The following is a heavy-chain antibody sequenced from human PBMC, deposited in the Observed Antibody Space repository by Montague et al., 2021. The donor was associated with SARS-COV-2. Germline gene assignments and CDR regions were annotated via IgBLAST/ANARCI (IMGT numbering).Heavy chain of an antibody. V-gene: IGHV4-39*01. J-gene: IGHJ4*02. CDR1: GGSITDRTYK. Sequence: SETLSLTCSVSGGSITDRTYKWGCIRQSPGKGLEWIGAINSSGATYYNPSLKSRVTISLDTAKNQISLKMTSVTAADTAVYYCARLWVIAAAGDWGQGTLVTVSS. CDR2: INSSGAT. CDR3: ARLWVIAAAGD. D-gene: IGHD6-13*01.